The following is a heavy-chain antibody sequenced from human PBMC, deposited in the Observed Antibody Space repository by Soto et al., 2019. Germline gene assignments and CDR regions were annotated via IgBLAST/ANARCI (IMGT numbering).Heavy chain of an antibody. D-gene: IGHD6-13*01. V-gene: IGHV4-39*02. J-gene: IGHJ6*02. CDR1: GGSISSSSYY. CDR3: ARDRSSPDAYYYYYGMDV. Sequence: SETLSLTCTVSGGSISSSSYYWGWIRQPPGKGLEWIGSIYYSGSTYYNPSLKSRVTISVDTSKNKFSLKLSSVTAADTAVYYCARDRSSPDAYYYYYGMDVWGEGNTVTVA. CDR2: IYYSGST.